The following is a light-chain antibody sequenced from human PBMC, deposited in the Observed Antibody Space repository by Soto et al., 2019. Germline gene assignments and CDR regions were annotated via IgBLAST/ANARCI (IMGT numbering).Light chain of an antibody. CDR2: EVS. Sequence: QSVLTQPASVSGSPGQSITIPCTGTSGDIGNYNAVSWYQQHPGKAPKLMIYEVSHRPSGVPDRFSGSKSGNTASLTISGLQAEDEADYYCCSYAGSYTFDVFGTGTKVTVL. CDR1: SGDIGNYNA. J-gene: IGLJ1*01. CDR3: CSYAGSYTFDV. V-gene: IGLV2-11*01.